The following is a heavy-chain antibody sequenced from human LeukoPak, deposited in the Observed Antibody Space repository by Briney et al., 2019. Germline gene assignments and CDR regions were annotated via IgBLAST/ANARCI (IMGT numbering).Heavy chain of an antibody. CDR1: GYSFTTYW. V-gene: IGHV5-51*01. Sequence: GESLKISCKGSGYSFTTYWIGWVRQMPGKGLEWMGIIYSGDSETRYSPSFQGQVTTSADKSISTAYLQWSSLKASDTAMYYCARLRYCSGGSCYPDYWGQGTLITVSS. CDR3: ARLRYCSGGSCYPDY. J-gene: IGHJ4*02. D-gene: IGHD2-15*01. CDR2: IYSGDSET.